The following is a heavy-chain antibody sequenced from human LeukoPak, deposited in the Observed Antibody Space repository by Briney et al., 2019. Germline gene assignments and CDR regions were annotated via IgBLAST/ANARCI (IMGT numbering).Heavy chain of an antibody. J-gene: IGHJ4*02. CDR1: GFAFSSYS. Sequence: PGRSLRLSCVASGFAFSSYSMHWVRQAPGKGLEWVAVLSYDGSRKYDADSVKGRFTISRDNSKNTLYLQMNSLRTEDTAVYYCARLPGYCSSNSCYKMTIPFDYWGQGTLVTVSS. V-gene: IGHV3-30-3*01. D-gene: IGHD2-2*02. CDR3: ARLPGYCSSNSCYKMTIPFDY. CDR2: LSYDGSRK.